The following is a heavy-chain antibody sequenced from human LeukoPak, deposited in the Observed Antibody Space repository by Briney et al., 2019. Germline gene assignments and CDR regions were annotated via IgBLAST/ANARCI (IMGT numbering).Heavy chain of an antibody. Sequence: SETLSLTRTVSGGSISSYYWSWIRQPPGKGLGWIGYIYYSGSTNYNPSLKSRVTISVDTSKNQFSLKLSSVTAADTAVYYCARGRYYDSSGPFDYWGQGTLVTVSS. D-gene: IGHD3-22*01. J-gene: IGHJ4*02. CDR2: IYYSGST. V-gene: IGHV4-59*01. CDR3: ARGRYYDSSGPFDY. CDR1: GGSISSYY.